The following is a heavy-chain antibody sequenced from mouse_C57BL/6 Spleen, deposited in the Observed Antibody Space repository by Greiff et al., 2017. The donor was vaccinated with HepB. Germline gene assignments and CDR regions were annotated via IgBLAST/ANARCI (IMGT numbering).Heavy chain of an antibody. V-gene: IGHV2-9*01. CDR2: IWGGGST. Sequence: VKLQESGPGLVAPSQSLSITCTVSGFSLTSYGVDWVRRPPGKGLEWLGVIWGGGSTNYNSALMSRLSISKDNSKSQVFLNMNSLQTDDTAVYCCATSDGWCGWFGCWGQGTVVTVAA. J-gene: IGHJ3*01. CDR1: GFSLTSYG. CDR3: ATSDGWCGWFGC. D-gene: IGHD2-3*01.